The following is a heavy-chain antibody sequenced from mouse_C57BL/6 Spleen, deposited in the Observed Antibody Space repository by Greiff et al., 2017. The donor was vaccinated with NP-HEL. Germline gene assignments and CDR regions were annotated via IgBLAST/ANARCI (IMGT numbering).Heavy chain of an antibody. J-gene: IGHJ4*01. D-gene: IGHD2-2*01. CDR2: ISDGGSYT. Sequence: EVQLQESGGGLVKPGGSLKLSCAASGFTFSSYAMSWVRQTPEKRLEWVATISDGGSYTYYPDNVKGRFTISRDNAKNNLYLQMSHLKSEDTAMYYCARDEDGYDGDWYAMDYWGQGTSVTVSS. CDR3: ARDEDGYDGDWYAMDY. V-gene: IGHV5-4*01. CDR1: GFTFSSYA.